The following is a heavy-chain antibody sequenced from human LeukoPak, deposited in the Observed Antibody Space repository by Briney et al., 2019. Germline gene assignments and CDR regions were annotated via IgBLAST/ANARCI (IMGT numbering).Heavy chain of an antibody. D-gene: IGHD6-19*01. J-gene: IGHJ4*02. V-gene: IGHV4-39*07. Sequence: SETLSLTCTVSGGSISSSSYYWGWIRQPPGKGLEWIGSIYYSGSTYYNPSLKSRVTISVDTSKNQFSLKLSSVTAADTAVYYCARGLRGWNFDYWGQGTLVTVSS. CDR2: IYYSGST. CDR3: ARGLRGWNFDY. CDR1: GGSISSSSYY.